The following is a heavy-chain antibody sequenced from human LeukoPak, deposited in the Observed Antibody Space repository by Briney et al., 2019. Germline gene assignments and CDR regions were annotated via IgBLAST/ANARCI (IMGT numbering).Heavy chain of an antibody. J-gene: IGHJ3*02. Sequence: GGSLRLSCAASGFTFSNYAMTWVRQAPGKGLEWVSAITGSGGSTYYADSVKGRFTISRDNSKNTLYLQMNSLRADDTAVYYCAKDSAVSGSYPDASDIWGQGTMVTVSS. CDR1: GFTFSNYA. CDR3: AKDSAVSGSYPDASDI. CDR2: ITGSGGST. V-gene: IGHV3-23*01. D-gene: IGHD1-26*01.